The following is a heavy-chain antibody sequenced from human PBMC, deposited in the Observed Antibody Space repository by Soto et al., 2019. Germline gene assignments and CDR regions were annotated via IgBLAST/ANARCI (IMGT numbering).Heavy chain of an antibody. CDR2: ISAYNGNT. D-gene: IGHD3-22*01. CDR3: ARDLAPTQGSSGYYQDDY. Sequence: ASVKVSCKASGYTFTSYGISWVRQAPGQGLEWMGWISAYNGNTNYAQKLQGRVTMTTDTSTSTDYMELRSLRSDDTAVYYCARDLAPTQGSSGYYQDDYWGQGTLVTVSS. V-gene: IGHV1-18*01. CDR1: GYTFTSYG. J-gene: IGHJ4*02.